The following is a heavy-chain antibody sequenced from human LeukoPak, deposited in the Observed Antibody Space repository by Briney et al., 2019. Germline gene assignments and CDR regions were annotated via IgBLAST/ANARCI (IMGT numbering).Heavy chain of an antibody. D-gene: IGHD1-26*01. J-gene: IGHJ4*02. CDR3: AILYSGSYYFDY. CDR2: INPNSGGT. CDR1: GYTFTGYY. V-gene: IGHV1-2*06. Sequence: ASVKVSCKASGYTFTGYYMHWVRQAPGRGLEWMGRINPNSGGTNYAQKFQGRVTMTRDTSISTAYMELSRLRSDDTAVYYCAILYSGSYYFDYWGQGTLVTVSS.